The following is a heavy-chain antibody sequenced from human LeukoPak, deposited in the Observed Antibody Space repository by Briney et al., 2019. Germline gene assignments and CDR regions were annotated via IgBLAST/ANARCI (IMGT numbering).Heavy chain of an antibody. Sequence: ASVKVSCKASGYAFTAYYMHWVRQAPGQGLEWMGWIKPNTGVTNYVQNFQGRVSMTRDTSISTAYMELSSLRSDDTAVYYCARGRSSSDSSEIYLDDHWGQGTLVTVSS. CDR1: GYAFTAYY. CDR2: IKPNTGVT. V-gene: IGHV1-2*02. CDR3: ARGRSSSDSSEIYLDDH. D-gene: IGHD5-18*01. J-gene: IGHJ5*02.